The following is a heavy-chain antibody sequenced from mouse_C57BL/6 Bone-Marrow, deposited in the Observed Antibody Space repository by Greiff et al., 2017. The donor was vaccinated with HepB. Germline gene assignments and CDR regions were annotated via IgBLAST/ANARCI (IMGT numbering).Heavy chain of an antibody. CDR2: IDPSDSYT. V-gene: IGHV1-50*01. J-gene: IGHJ2*01. CDR3: ARDYVSSYEDYFDY. CDR1: GYTFTSYW. D-gene: IGHD1-1*01. Sequence: QVQLQQPGAELVKPGASVKLSCKASGYTFTSYWMQWVKQRPGQGLEWIGEIDPSDSYTNYNQKFKGKATLTVDTSSSTAYMQRSSLTSEDSAVYYCARDYVSSYEDYFDYWGQGTTLTVSS.